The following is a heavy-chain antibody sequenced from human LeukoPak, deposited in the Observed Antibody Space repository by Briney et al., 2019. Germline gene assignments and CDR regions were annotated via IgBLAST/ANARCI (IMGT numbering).Heavy chain of an antibody. CDR2: ISAYNGNT. Sequence: ASVNVSCKASGYTFTSYGISWVRQAPGQGLEWMGWISAYNGNTNYAQKLQGRVTMTTDTSTSTAYMELRGLRSDDTAVYYCARSGGFGELDWFDPWGQGTLVTVSS. CDR3: ARSGGFGELDWFDP. V-gene: IGHV1-18*01. D-gene: IGHD3-10*01. J-gene: IGHJ5*02. CDR1: GYTFTSYG.